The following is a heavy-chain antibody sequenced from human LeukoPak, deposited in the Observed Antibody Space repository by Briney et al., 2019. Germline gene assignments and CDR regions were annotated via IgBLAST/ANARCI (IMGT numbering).Heavy chain of an antibody. J-gene: IGHJ4*02. V-gene: IGHV3-30*18. CDR1: GFTFSSYG. Sequence: GGSLRLSCAASGFTFSSYGMHWVRQAPGKGLEWVAVISYDGSNKYYADSVKGRFTISRDNSKNTLYLQMNSLRAEDTAVYYCAKAGYYDSSGYYYFDYWGQGTLATVSS. D-gene: IGHD3-22*01. CDR2: ISYDGSNK. CDR3: AKAGYYDSSGYYYFDY.